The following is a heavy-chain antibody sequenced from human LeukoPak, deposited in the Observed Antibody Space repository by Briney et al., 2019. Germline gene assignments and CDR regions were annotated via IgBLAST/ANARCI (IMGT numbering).Heavy chain of an antibody. CDR1: GFTFSSYW. V-gene: IGHV3-7*01. J-gene: IGHJ4*02. Sequence: GGSLRLSCAASGFTFSSYWMSWVRQAPGKGLEWVANIKQDGSEKYYVDSVKGRFTISRDNAKNSLYLQMNSLRAEDTAVYYCARDAFRYCSGGSCYLTYWGQGTLVTVSS. CDR3: ARDAFRYCSGGSCYLTY. D-gene: IGHD2-15*01. CDR2: IKQDGSEK.